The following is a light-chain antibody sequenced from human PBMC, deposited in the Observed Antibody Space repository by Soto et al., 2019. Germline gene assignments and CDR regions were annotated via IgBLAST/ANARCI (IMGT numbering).Light chain of an antibody. J-gene: IGKJ1*01. V-gene: IGKV1-5*01. CDR2: DAS. Sequence: DIQMTQSPSTLSASVGDRVTITCRASQSISSWLAWYQQKPGKAPKLLIYDASGLESGVPSRFSGSGSGTEFTLTISSLQPDDFATYYCQQYNSYPWTSGQGTKVDIK. CDR1: QSISSW. CDR3: QQYNSYPWT.